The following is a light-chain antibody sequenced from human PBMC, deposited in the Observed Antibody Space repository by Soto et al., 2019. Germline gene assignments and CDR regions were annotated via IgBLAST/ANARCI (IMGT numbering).Light chain of an antibody. Sequence: DIQMTQSPSTLSASVGDRVTITCRASQSITDWLAWYQQKPGKAPTLLIYKASSLESGVPSRFSGGGSGTEFTLTISSLQPDDFASYYCQHHITYPYTFGQGTKLEIK. J-gene: IGKJ2*01. CDR2: KAS. V-gene: IGKV1-5*03. CDR1: QSITDW. CDR3: QHHITYPYT.